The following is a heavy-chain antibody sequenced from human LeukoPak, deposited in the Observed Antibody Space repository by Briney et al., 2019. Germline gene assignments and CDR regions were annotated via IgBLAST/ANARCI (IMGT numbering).Heavy chain of an antibody. J-gene: IGHJ4*01. Sequence: ASVTVSCKTSGYAFTDYYMHWVRQAPGQGLEWVGRINPNSGDTKYAQNFQGRVTMTRDTSINTAYMELSRLTSDDTAVYFCARVSDTSGASCFAFWGHGTLVTVSS. CDR1: GYAFTDYY. CDR3: ARVSDTSGASCFAF. D-gene: IGHD3-22*01. CDR2: INPNSGDT. V-gene: IGHV1-2*06.